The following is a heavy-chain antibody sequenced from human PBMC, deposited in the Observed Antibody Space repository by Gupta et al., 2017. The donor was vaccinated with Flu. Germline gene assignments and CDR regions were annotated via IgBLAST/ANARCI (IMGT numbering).Heavy chain of an antibody. CDR1: GFTFSSYA. Sequence: EVQLVESGGGLVQPGGSLRLSCSASGFTFSSYAMHWVRQAPGKGLEYVSAISSNGGSTYYADSVKGRFTISRDNSKNTLYLQMSSLRAEDTAVYYCVKVGGGGYSYGYLMAGGRNDAFDIWGQGTMVTVSS. CDR2: ISSNGGST. V-gene: IGHV3-64D*06. D-gene: IGHD5-18*01. CDR3: VKVGGGGYSYGYLMAGGRNDAFDI. J-gene: IGHJ3*02.